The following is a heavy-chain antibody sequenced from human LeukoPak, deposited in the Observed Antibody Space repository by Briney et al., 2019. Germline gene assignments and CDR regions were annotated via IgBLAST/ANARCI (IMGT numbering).Heavy chain of an antibody. V-gene: IGHV4-39*07. Sequence: SETLSLTCTVSDGSISSSSYYWGWIRQPPGKGLEWIGSIYYSGSTYYNPSLKSRVTISVDTSKNQFSLRLRPVTAADTAVYYCARQIASAGTAGFDFWGQGALVTVSS. CDR2: IYYSGST. D-gene: IGHD6-13*01. J-gene: IGHJ4*02. CDR1: DGSISSSSYY. CDR3: ARQIASAGTAGFDF.